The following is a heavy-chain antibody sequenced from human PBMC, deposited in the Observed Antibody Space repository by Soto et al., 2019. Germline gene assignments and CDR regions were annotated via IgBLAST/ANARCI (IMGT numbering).Heavy chain of an antibody. V-gene: IGHV3-23*01. J-gene: IGHJ4*02. Sequence: GGSLRLSCAASGFTFSSYAMHWVRQAPGKGLEWVSAISGSGGSTYYADSVKGRFTISRDNSKNTLYLQMNSLRAEDTAVYYCAKAKVISYYDFWSGYPNWGQGTLVTVSS. D-gene: IGHD3-3*01. CDR2: ISGSGGST. CDR1: GFTFSSYA. CDR3: AKAKVISYYDFWSGYPN.